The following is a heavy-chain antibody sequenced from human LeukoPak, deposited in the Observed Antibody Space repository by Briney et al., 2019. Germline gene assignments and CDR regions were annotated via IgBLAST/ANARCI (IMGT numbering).Heavy chain of an antibody. CDR2: INAGNGNT. Sequence: ASVNVSCKASGYTFTSYAMHWVRQASGQRLEGMGWINAGNGNTKYSQKFQGRVTITRDTSASTAYMELSSLRSEDTAVYYCARDQGGSDYGDFMDYYYYGMDVWGQGTTVTVSS. V-gene: IGHV1-3*01. D-gene: IGHD4-17*01. CDR3: ARDQGGSDYGDFMDYYYYGMDV. CDR1: GYTFTSYA. J-gene: IGHJ6*02.